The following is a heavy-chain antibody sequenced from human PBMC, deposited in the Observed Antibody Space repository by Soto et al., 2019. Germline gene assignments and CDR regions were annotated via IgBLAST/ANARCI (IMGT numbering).Heavy chain of an antibody. Sequence: SETLSLTCTVSGGSISSGGYYWSWIRQHPGKGLEWIGYIYYSGSTYYNPSLKSRVTISVDTSKNQFSLKLSSVTAADTAVYYCAAPLGSSSSSDGSMDVWGQGTTVTVYS. J-gene: IGHJ6*02. CDR3: AAPLGSSSSSDGSMDV. V-gene: IGHV4-31*03. D-gene: IGHD6-6*01. CDR2: IYYSGST. CDR1: GGSISSGGYY.